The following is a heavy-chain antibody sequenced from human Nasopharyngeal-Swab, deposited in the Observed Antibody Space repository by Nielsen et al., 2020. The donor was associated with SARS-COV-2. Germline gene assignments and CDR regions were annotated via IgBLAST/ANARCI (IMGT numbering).Heavy chain of an antibody. V-gene: IGHV3-23*01. Sequence: GESLKISCAASGFTFSSYAMSWVRQAPGKGLEWVSAISGSGGSTYYADSVKGRFTISRDNSKNTLYLQMNSLRAEDTAVYYCAKDSSGYGNWFEPWGQGTLVTVSS. D-gene: IGHD5-12*01. CDR2: ISGSGGST. CDR1: GFTFSSYA. J-gene: IGHJ5*02. CDR3: AKDSSGYGNWFEP.